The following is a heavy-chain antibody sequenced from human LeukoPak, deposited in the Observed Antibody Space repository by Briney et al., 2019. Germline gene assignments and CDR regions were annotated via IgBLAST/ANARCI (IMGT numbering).Heavy chain of an antibody. V-gene: IGHV3-23*01. CDR3: AKDGRKLRPYYFDY. CDR2: ISGNGVST. D-gene: IGHD3-10*01. Sequence: GGSLRLSCAASGFTFSSYAMSWVRQAPGKGLEWVSAISGNGVSTYYADSVKGLFTISRDNSKNTLYLQMNSLRVEDTAVYYCAKDGRKLRPYYFDYWGQGTLVTVSS. J-gene: IGHJ4*02. CDR1: GFTFSSYA.